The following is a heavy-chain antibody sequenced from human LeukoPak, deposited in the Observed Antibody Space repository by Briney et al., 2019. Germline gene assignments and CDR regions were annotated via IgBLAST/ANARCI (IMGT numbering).Heavy chain of an antibody. D-gene: IGHD2-2*01. CDR3: ARDSSPAALSSVDA. V-gene: IGHV4-59*01. J-gene: IGHJ6*04. Sequence: SETLSLTCLVSGGSMKRSYWTWISQAPGKGLEWIGNIDDRGNTNYSPSLKSRVTISLDTSKNQFSLRVTSVTAADRALYFCARDSSPAALSSVDAWGKGTTVTVSS. CDR1: GGSMKRSY. CDR2: IDDRGNT.